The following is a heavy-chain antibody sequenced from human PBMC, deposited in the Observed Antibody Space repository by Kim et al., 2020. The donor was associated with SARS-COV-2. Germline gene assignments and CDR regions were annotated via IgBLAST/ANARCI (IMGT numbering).Heavy chain of an antibody. D-gene: IGHD3-10*01. V-gene: IGHV1-18*01. CDR2: ISAYNGNT. CDR3: ARLRRTYYYGSGSRDPSYFDY. CDR1: GYTFTSYG. J-gene: IGHJ4*02. Sequence: ASVKVSCKASGYTFTSYGISWVRQAPGQGLEWMGWISAYNGNTNYAQKLQGRVTMTTDTSTSTAYMELRSLRSDDTAVYYCARLRRTYYYGSGSRDPSYFDYWGQGTLVTVSS.